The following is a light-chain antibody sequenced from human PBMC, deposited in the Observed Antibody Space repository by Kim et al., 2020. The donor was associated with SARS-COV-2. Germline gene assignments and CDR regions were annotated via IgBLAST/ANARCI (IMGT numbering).Light chain of an antibody. J-gene: IGLJ3*02. CDR2: LNSDGSH. Sequence: VKPTCTLCSGHTRRATEWHQPQPDKGPRYLMKLNSDGSHSKGDGIPARSSASRSGAARYLTISSLQSEDEADYYRQTWGTSIPWVFGGGTQLTVL. CDR1: SGHTRRA. V-gene: IGLV4-69*01. CDR3: QTWGTSIPWV.